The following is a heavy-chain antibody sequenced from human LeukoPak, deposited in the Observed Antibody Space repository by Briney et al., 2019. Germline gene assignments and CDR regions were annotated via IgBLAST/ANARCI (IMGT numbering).Heavy chain of an antibody. Sequence: GASVKVSCKASGYTFPSYFMHWVRQAPGQGLEWMGIINPTGGSTTYAQKFQGRVTITADESTSTAYMELSSLRSEDTAVYYCARDHCGGDCPFDYWGQGTLVTVSS. D-gene: IGHD2-21*02. V-gene: IGHV1-46*01. CDR3: ARDHCGGDCPFDY. CDR1: GYTFPSYF. CDR2: INPTGGST. J-gene: IGHJ4*02.